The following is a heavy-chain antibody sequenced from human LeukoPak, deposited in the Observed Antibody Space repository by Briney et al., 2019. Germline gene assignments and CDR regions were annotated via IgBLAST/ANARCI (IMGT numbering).Heavy chain of an antibody. CDR3: ARLESWYYYYMDV. CDR2: IYTSGST. D-gene: IGHD6-13*01. CDR1: GGSISSYY. J-gene: IGHJ6*03. V-gene: IGHV4-4*09. Sequence: SETLSLTCTVSGGSISSYYWSWIRQPPGKGLEWIGYIYTSGSTNYNPSLKSRVTISVDTSKNQFSLKLSSVTAADMAVYYCARLESWYYYYMDVWGKGTTVTVSS.